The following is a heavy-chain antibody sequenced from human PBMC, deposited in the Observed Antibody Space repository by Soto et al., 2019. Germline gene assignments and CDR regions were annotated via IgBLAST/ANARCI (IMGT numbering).Heavy chain of an antibody. CDR1: GYTFTGYY. CDR2: INPNSGGT. Sequence: ASVKVSCKASGYTFTGYYSHWVRQAPGQGLEWMGWINPNSGGTNYAQKFQGRVTMTRDTSIGTAYMELSRLRSDDTAVYYCARDRGLTRAAAGTYYYYGMDVWGEGTTVTVSS. V-gene: IGHV1-2*02. CDR3: ARDRGLTRAAAGTYYYYGMDV. D-gene: IGHD6-13*01. J-gene: IGHJ6*04.